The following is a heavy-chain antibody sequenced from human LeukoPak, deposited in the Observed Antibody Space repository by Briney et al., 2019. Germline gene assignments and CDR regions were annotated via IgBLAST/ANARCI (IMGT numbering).Heavy chain of an antibody. V-gene: IGHV1-8*01. CDR3: ARDSYYGSGSYYNARWWGLGYYYYGMDV. CDR1: GYTFTSYD. Sequence: GASVKVSCKASGYTFTSYDINWVRQATGQGLEWMGWMNPNSGNTGYAQKFQGRVTMTRNTSISTAYMELSSLRSEDTAVYYCARDSYYGSGSYYNARWWGLGYYYYGMDVWGQGTTVTVSS. D-gene: IGHD3-10*01. CDR2: MNPNSGNT. J-gene: IGHJ6*02.